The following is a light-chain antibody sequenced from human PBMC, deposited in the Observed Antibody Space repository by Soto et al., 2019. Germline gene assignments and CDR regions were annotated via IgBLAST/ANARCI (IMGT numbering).Light chain of an antibody. V-gene: IGKV1-12*01. Sequence: DIQMTQSPSSVSASVVDRVTITGRASQDINSWLTWYQQKPGKAPKVLIYIASRLQIGVPSRFSGRGSGADFSLTISNLQPEDFATYFCQQSKSFPLTFGGGTKVDIK. CDR3: QQSKSFPLT. J-gene: IGKJ4*01. CDR2: IAS. CDR1: QDINSW.